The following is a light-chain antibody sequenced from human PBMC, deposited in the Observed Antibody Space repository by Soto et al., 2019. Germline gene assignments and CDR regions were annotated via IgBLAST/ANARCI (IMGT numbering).Light chain of an antibody. CDR1: SSNIGAGYD. CDR2: ANN. Sequence: QSVLTQPPSVSGAPGQRVTISCTGSSSNIGAGYDVHWYQQLPGTAPKLLIYANNYRPSGVPDRFSGSKSGTSASLAITGVQAEDEADYYCQSYGSSLSGGVFGGGTKLTVL. J-gene: IGLJ2*01. CDR3: QSYGSSLSGGV. V-gene: IGLV1-40*01.